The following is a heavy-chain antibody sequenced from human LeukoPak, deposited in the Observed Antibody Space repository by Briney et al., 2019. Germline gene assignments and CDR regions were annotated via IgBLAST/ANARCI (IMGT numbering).Heavy chain of an antibody. CDR3: STRPTIWKETTGFAES. V-gene: IGHV1-69*02. Sequence: SVKVSCKASGDNFNKYSIRWVRQAPGRGLEWMGRIMPIFGVTKYAQKFQGRVTITADESTTTGYMELNNLRSEDTAIYYCSTRPTIWKETTGFAESWGQGTLVIVSS. CDR2: IMPIFGVT. D-gene: IGHD1/OR15-1a*01. CDR1: GDNFNKYS. J-gene: IGHJ5*02.